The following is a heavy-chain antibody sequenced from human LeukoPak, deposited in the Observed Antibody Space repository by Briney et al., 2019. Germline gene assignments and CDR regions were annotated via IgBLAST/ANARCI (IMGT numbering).Heavy chain of an antibody. D-gene: IGHD6-13*01. J-gene: IGHJ5*02. CDR2: ISYDGSNT. V-gene: IGHV3-30*03. Sequence: PGGSLRLSCTASGFTFSNYGVHWVRQAPGKGLEWVAVISYDGSNTYYTDSVKGRFTISRDNSKNTLYLQMNSLTSEDTAIYYCAYAGTSSWYENWFDPWGQGTLVTVSS. CDR1: GFTFSNYG. CDR3: AYAGTSSWYENWFDP.